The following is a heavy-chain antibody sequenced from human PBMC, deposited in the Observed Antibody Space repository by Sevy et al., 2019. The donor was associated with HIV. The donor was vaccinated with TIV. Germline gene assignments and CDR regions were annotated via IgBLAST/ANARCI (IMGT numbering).Heavy chain of an antibody. CDR3: AKDHIVVVVAATPGFDAFDI. D-gene: IGHD2-15*01. CDR1: GFTFSSYA. Sequence: GGSLRLSCAASGFTFSSYAMSWVRQAPGKGLEWVSAISGTGGSTYYADSVKGRFTISRDNSKNTLYLQMNSLRAEDTAADYCAKDHIVVVVAATPGFDAFDIWGQGTMVSVSS. CDR2: ISGTGGST. V-gene: IGHV3-23*01. J-gene: IGHJ3*02.